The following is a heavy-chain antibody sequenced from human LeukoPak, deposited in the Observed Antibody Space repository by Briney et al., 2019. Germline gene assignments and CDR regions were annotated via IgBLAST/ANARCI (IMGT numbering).Heavy chain of an antibody. CDR2: IGASGEST. D-gene: IGHD5-24*01. J-gene: IGHJ3*01. CDR3: AKDIQLST. CDR1: GFTFSVAA. V-gene: IGHV3-23*01. Sequence: PGGSLRLSCAASGFTFSVAAMTWVRQAPGKGLEWVSLIGASGESTYHADSVKGRFTISRDNSKNTLSLQMNSLRVEDTAMYFCAKDIQLSTWGRGTMVTVSS.